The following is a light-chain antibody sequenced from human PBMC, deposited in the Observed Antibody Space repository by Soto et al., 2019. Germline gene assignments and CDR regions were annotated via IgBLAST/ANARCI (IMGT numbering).Light chain of an antibody. CDR2: ATS. J-gene: IGKJ5*01. Sequence: DIQMTQSPSSLSASVGYTVTITCLSSQDVGRWLSWYQQKPGKAPKILIFATSTLQSGVPSRFSGSGSGTDFTLTITSLQSEDFETYYCQQARSFPVTFGQGTRLETK. V-gene: IGKV1D-12*01. CDR3: QQARSFPVT. CDR1: QDVGRW.